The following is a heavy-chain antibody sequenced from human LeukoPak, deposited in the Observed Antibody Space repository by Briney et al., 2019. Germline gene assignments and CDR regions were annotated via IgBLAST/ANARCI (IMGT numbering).Heavy chain of an antibody. CDR2: IKQDGGEK. V-gene: IGHV3-7*05. CDR3: TRERSATFDC. J-gene: IGHJ4*02. CDR1: GFTFSSYW. Sequence: GGSLRLSCVASGFTFSSYWMTWVRQAPGKGLEWVANIKQDGGEKHYVDSVRGRFTISRDNAKNSLYLQMNSLRGEDTAVYYCTRERSATFDCWGQGTLVTVSS.